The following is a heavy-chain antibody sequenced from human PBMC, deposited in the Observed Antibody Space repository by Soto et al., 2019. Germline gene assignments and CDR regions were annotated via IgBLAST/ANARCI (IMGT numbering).Heavy chain of an antibody. CDR1: GGSISSGGYY. J-gene: IGHJ6*02. Sequence: SETLSLTCTVSGGSISSGGYYWSWIRQHPGKGLEWIGYIYYSGSTYYNPSLKSRVTISVDTSKNQFSLKLSSVTAADTAVYYCATGRLEDYYYYGMDVWGQGTTVTV. V-gene: IGHV4-31*03. CDR2: IYYSGST. D-gene: IGHD1-1*01. CDR3: ATGRLEDYYYYGMDV.